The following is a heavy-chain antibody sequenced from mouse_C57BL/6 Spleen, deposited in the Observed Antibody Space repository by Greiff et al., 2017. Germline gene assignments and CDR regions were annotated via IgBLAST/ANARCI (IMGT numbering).Heavy chain of an antibody. CDR2: INPSNGGT. CDR3: ARGTAQATTFAY. D-gene: IGHD3-2*02. CDR1: GYTFTSYW. Sequence: QVQLQQSGTELVKPGASVKLSCKASGYTFTSYWMHWVKQRPGQGLEWIGNINPSNGGTNYNEKFKSKATLTVDKSSSTAYMQLSSLTSEDSAVYYCARGTAQATTFAYWGQGTLVTVSA. V-gene: IGHV1-53*01. J-gene: IGHJ3*01.